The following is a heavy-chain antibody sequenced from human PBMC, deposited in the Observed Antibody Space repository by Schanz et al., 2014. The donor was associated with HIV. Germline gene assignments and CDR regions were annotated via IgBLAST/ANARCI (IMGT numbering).Heavy chain of an antibody. CDR2: IKSKPYGGTS. D-gene: IGHD3-10*01. V-gene: IGHV3-49*05. CDR1: GFTFSDYP. CDR3: TRVITRWFGEARYASDV. Sequence: EVQLVESGGGLVKPGRSLRLSCTASGFTFSDYPVSWLRQAPGKGLEWVGFIKSKPYGGTSEYAASVKGRFSISRDDSEGIAYLQMSSLKIEDTAIYYCTRVITRWFGEARYASDVWGQGTTVTVSS. J-gene: IGHJ6*02.